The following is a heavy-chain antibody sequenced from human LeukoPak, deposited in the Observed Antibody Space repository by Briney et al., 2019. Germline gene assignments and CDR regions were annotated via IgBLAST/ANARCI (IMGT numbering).Heavy chain of an antibody. CDR1: GFTFNNYG. D-gene: IGHD2-2*01. CDR3: AKGPLRGTAAAIDY. J-gene: IGHJ4*02. V-gene: IGHV3-30*18. Sequence: GGSLRLSCAASGFTFNNYGMHWVRQAPGKGLEWVAVISYDGRNIHYPDSVKGRFTISRDISTDTLWLQMDSLRTEDTAVYYCAKGPLRGTAAAIDYWGQGTLVAVSS. CDR2: ISYDGRNI.